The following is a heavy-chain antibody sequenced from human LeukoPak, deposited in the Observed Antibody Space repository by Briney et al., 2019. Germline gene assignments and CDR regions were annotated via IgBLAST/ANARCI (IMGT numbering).Heavy chain of an antibody. V-gene: IGHV3-23*01. CDR3: AKDHGGYSYGYTVMYYFDY. CDR2: ISGSGGST. CDR1: GFTFSSYA. Sequence: PGRSLRLSCAASGFTFSSYAMSWVRQAPGKGLEWVSAISGSGGSTYYADSVKGRFTIARDNSKNTLYLQMNSLRAEDTAVYYCAKDHGGYSYGYTVMYYFDYWGQGTLVTVSS. D-gene: IGHD5-18*01. J-gene: IGHJ4*02.